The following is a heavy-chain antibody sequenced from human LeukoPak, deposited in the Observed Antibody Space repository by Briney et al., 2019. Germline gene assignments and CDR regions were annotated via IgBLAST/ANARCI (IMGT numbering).Heavy chain of an antibody. CDR3: ARLERVIIDY. D-gene: IGHD3-3*01. Sequence: SETLSLTCTVSGGSISSSYYYWGWIRQPPGKGLEWIGSIYYSGSTYYNPSLKSRVTISVDTSKNQFSLKLSSVTAADTAVYYCARLERVIIDYWGQGTLVTVSS. CDR2: IYYSGST. CDR1: GGSISSSYYY. J-gene: IGHJ4*02. V-gene: IGHV4-39*01.